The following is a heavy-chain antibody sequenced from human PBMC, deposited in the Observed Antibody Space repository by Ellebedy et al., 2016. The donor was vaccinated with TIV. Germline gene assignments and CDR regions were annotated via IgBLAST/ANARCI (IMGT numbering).Heavy chain of an antibody. CDR3: ASLCCTKDNTPRGEVWFDP. V-gene: IGHV4-34*01. CDR2: INHSGST. Sequence: MPSETLSLTCAVYGGSFSGYYWSWIRQLPGKGLEWIGEINHSGSTNYNPSLKSRVTISVDTSKNQFSLKLSSVTAADTAVYYGASLCCTKDNTPRGEVWFDPWGQGTLVTVSS. CDR1: GGSFSGYY. D-gene: IGHD2-8*01. J-gene: IGHJ5*02.